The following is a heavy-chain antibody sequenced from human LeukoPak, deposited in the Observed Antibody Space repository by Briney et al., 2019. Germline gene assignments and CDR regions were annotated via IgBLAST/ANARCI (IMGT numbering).Heavy chain of an antibody. Sequence: GGSLRLSCAASGFTVSSNYMNWVRQAPGKGLEWVSVIYGGGNIYYADSVKGRFTISRDNSKNTLYLQMNSLRAEDTAVYYCARGAGYNYPYYLDYWGQGTLITVSS. CDR3: ARGAGYNYPYYLDY. CDR2: IYGGGNI. CDR1: GFTVSSNY. J-gene: IGHJ4*02. V-gene: IGHV3-53*01. D-gene: IGHD5-24*01.